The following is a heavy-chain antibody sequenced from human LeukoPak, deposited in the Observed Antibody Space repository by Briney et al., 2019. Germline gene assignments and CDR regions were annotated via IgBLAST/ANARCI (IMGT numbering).Heavy chain of an antibody. CDR3: ASVPYYSTNYYYYYMDV. J-gene: IGHJ6*03. Sequence: SVNVSCTASGGTFSSYAISWVRQAPGQGLEWMGGIIPIFGTANYAQKFQGRVTITTDESTSTAYMELSSLRSEDTAVYYCASVPYYSTNYYYYYMDVWGKGTTVTVSS. CDR2: IIPIFGTA. D-gene: IGHD4-11*01. V-gene: IGHV1-69*05. CDR1: GGTFSSYA.